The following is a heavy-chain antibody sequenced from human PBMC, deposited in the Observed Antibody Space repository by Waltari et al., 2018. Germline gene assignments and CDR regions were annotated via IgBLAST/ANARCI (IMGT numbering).Heavy chain of an antibody. CDR2: ITWNSGSL. J-gene: IGHJ4*02. Sequence: EVQLVESGGGLVQPGRSLRLSCAASGFTFHDSAMHWVRQAPGKGLEWVSGITWNSGSLGYADSVKGRFIISRDDAKNSLYLQMNSLRTEDTALYFCGKGSRGSYYIDYWGQGTLVTVSS. CDR3: GKGSRGSYYIDY. V-gene: IGHV3-9*01. CDR1: GFTFHDSA. D-gene: IGHD1-26*01.